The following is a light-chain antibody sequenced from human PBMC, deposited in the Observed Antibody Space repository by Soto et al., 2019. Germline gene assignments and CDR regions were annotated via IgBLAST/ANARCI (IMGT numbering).Light chain of an antibody. J-gene: IGLJ2*01. CDR1: SSDIGAYNY. Sequence: QSALTQPASVSGSPGQSITISCTGTSSDIGAYNYVSWYQQHPGKAPKFMIYDVSNRPSGVSNRFSGSKSGHTASLTISGLQAEDEADYYCSSYTSSSTVVFGGGTKLTVL. V-gene: IGLV2-14*01. CDR2: DVS. CDR3: SSYTSSSTVV.